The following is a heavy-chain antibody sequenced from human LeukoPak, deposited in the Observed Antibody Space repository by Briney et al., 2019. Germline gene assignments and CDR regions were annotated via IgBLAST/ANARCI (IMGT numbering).Heavy chain of an antibody. D-gene: IGHD3-10*01. CDR2: IYYSGST. Sequence: SEALSLTCTVSGGSISSGGYYWSWTRQHPGKGLEWIGYIYYSGSTYYNPSLKSRVTISVDTSKNQFSLKLSSVTAADTAVYYCAGTSYGSGSFDYWGQGTLVTVSS. CDR1: GGSISSGGYY. V-gene: IGHV4-31*03. J-gene: IGHJ4*02. CDR3: AGTSYGSGSFDY.